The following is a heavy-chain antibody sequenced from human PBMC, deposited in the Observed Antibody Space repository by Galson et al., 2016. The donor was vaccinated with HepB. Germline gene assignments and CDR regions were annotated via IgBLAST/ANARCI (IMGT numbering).Heavy chain of an antibody. D-gene: IGHD1-26*01. CDR3: ARVAYGGLTGYYGMDV. V-gene: IGHV4-30-2*05. CDR2: SGST. Sequence: SGSTYYNPSLTSRIIISVDTSKNQFSMKLTSVTAADTAVYYCARVAYGGLTGYYGMDVWGKGTTVTVSS. J-gene: IGHJ6*04.